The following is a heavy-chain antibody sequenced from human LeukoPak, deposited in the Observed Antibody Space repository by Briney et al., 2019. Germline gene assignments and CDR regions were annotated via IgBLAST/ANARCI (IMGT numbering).Heavy chain of an antibody. D-gene: IGHD2-15*01. CDR2: INHSGST. V-gene: IGHV4-34*01. CDR1: GGSFSGYY. CDR3: ARVANWFDP. J-gene: IGHJ5*02. Sequence: ASETLSLTCAVYGGSFSGYYWSWIRQPPGKGLEWSGEINHSGSTNYNPSLKSRVTISVDTSKNQFSLKLSSVTAADTAVYYCARVANWFDPWGQGTLVTVSS.